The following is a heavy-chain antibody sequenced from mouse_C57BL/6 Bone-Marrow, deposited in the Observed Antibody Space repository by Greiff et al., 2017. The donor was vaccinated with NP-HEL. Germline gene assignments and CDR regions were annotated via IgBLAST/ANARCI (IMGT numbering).Heavy chain of an antibody. CDR3: ARSGTGAWFAY. D-gene: IGHD4-1*01. V-gene: IGHV1-50*01. CDR2: IDPSDSYT. Sequence: QVQLQQPGAELVKPGASVKLSCKASGYTFTSYWMQWVKQRPGQGLEWIGEIDPSDSYTNYNQKFKGKATLTVDKSSSTAYMQLSSLTSEDSAVYYCARSGTGAWFAYWGQGTLVTVSA. J-gene: IGHJ3*01. CDR1: GYTFTSYW.